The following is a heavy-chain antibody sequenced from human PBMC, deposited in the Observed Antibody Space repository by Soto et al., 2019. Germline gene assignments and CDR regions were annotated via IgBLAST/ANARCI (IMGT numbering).Heavy chain of an antibody. CDR2: ISGSGGST. Sequence: EVQLLESGGGLVQPGGSLRLSCAASGFTFSSYAMSWVRQAPGKGLEWVSAISGSGGSTYYADSVKGRFTISRDNSKNTLYLQMNSLRADDTAVYYCARDRTPPYYYDSRDAFDIWGQGTMVTVSS. D-gene: IGHD3-22*01. V-gene: IGHV3-23*01. CDR1: GFTFSSYA. CDR3: ARDRTPPYYYDSRDAFDI. J-gene: IGHJ3*02.